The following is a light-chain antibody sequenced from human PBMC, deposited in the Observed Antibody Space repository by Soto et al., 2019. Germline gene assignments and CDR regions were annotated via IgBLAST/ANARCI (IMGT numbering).Light chain of an antibody. J-gene: IGKJ2*01. CDR3: QQYNYWPPYT. CDR1: QNLGSS. V-gene: IGKV3-15*01. CDR2: GGS. Sequence: EVVMTQSPATLSASPGKRVTLSCRASQNLGSSLAWYQQRPGQAPRLLLYGGSTRATGIPARFSGSGSGTEFTVTISSLQSEDFAVYYCQQYNYWPPYTFGQGTNLEFK.